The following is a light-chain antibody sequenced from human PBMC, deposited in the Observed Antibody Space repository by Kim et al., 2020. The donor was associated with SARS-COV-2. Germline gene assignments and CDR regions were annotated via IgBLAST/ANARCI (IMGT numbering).Light chain of an antibody. CDR3: QSYDSSLSGSGV. Sequence: FTISCTGSSSNIGAGYDGHWYQQLPGTAPKLLIYGNSNRPSGVPDRFSGSKSGTSASLAITGLQAEDEADYYCQSYDSSLSGSGVFGTGTKVTVL. J-gene: IGLJ1*01. CDR2: GNS. V-gene: IGLV1-40*01. CDR1: SSNIGAGYD.